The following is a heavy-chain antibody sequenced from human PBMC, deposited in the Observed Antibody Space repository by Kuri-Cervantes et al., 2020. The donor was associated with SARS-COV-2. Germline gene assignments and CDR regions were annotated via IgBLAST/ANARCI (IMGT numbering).Heavy chain of an antibody. CDR1: RFTFSKAW. V-gene: IGHV3-15*01. CDR3: ARDRFTGYSSSWDAFDI. Sequence: GESLKISCAVSRFTFSKAWMSWVRHAPGKGLEWVGRIRSKTDGGTRDYAAPVKGRFTISRDDSKNTLYLQMNSLRAEDTAVYYCARDRFTGYSSSWDAFDIWGQGTMVTVSS. D-gene: IGHD6-13*01. J-gene: IGHJ3*02. CDR2: IRSKTDGGTR.